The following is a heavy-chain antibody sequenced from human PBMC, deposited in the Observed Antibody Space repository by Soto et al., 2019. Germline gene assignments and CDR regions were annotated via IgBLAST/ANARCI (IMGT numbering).Heavy chain of an antibody. CDR1: GYTFTSYA. V-gene: IGHV1-3*01. CDR3: ARSIRFLEWLSQKYYYYGMDV. D-gene: IGHD3-3*01. Sequence: ASVKVSCKASGYTFTSYAMHWVRQAPGQRLEWMGWTNAGNGNTKYSQKFQGRVTITRDTSASTAYMELSSLRSEDTAVYYCARSIRFLEWLSQKYYYYGMDVWGQGTTVTVSS. J-gene: IGHJ6*02. CDR2: TNAGNGNT.